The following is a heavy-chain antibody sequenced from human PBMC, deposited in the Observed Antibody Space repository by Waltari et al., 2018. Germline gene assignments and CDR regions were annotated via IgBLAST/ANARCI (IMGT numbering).Heavy chain of an antibody. CDR1: GYSISSGYY. CDR2: IYHSGST. J-gene: IGHJ6*03. CDR3: ARGLTFIYYYYMDV. V-gene: IGHV4-38-2*01. Sequence: QVQLQESGPGLVKPSETLSLTCAVSGYSISSGYYWGWIRQPPGKGLEWIGSIYHSGSTYYNPSLKSRVTISVDTSKNQFSLKLSSVTAADTAVYYCARGLTFIYYYYMDVWGKGTTVTISS. D-gene: IGHD3-3*02.